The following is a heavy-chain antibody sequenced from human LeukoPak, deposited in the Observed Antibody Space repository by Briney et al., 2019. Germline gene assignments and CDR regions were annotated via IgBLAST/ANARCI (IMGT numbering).Heavy chain of an antibody. CDR1: GCSFSSYA. CDR3: AREYSNYGPPL. D-gene: IGHD4-11*01. Sequence: VKVSRKASGCSFSSYAISWLRQPPGPGLEWMGRMIPISGTANYAQKFQGRVTITTDESTSTDYMELSSLRSECTAVYYCAREYSNYGPPLWGRGTLVTVSS. V-gene: IGHV1-69*05. J-gene: IGHJ2*01. CDR2: MIPISGTA.